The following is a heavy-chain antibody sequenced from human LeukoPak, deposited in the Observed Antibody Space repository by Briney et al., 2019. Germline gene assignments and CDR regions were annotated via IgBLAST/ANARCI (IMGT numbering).Heavy chain of an antibody. CDR2: ISSSGSTI. Sequence: GGSLRLSCAASGFTFSDYYMSWIRQAPGKGLEWVSYISSSGSTIYYADSVKGRFTISRDNAKNSLYLQMNSLRAEDTAVYYCASDSGSYYWANYFDYWGQGTLSPSPQ. CDR1: GFTFSDYY. J-gene: IGHJ4*02. CDR3: ASDSGSYYWANYFDY. V-gene: IGHV3-11*04. D-gene: IGHD1-26*01.